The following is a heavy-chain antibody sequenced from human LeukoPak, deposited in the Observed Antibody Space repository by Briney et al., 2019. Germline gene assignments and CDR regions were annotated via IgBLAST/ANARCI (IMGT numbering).Heavy chain of an antibody. D-gene: IGHD3-9*01. CDR1: GGSISSYY. J-gene: IGHJ4*02. CDR3: ARRPRNDILTGTPFDY. Sequence: SETLSLTCTVSGGSISSYYWSWIRQPPGKGLEWIGYIYYSGSADSNPSLKSRVTISVDTSKNQFSLKLRSVTAADTAVYYCARRPRNDILTGTPFDYWGQGILVTASS. V-gene: IGHV4-59*01. CDR2: IYYSGSA.